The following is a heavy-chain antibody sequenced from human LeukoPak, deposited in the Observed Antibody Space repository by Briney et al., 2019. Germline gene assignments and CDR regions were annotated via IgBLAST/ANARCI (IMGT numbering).Heavy chain of an antibody. V-gene: IGHV1-24*01. CDR3: ATGAAVAAGPFYGMDV. D-gene: IGHD6-19*01. CDR1: GYTLTELS. J-gene: IGHJ6*02. CDR2: FDPEDGET. Sequence: ALVKVSCKVSGYTLTELSMHWVRQAPGKGLEWMGGFDPEDGETIYAQKFQGRVTMTEDTSTDTAYMELSSLRSEDTAVYYCATGAAVAAGPFYGMDVWGQGTTVTVSS.